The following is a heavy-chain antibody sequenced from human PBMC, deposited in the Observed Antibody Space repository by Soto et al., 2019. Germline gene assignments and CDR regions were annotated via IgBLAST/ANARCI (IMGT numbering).Heavy chain of an antibody. CDR2: TYYRSRWFN. V-gene: IGHV6-1*01. Sequence: QVQLQQSGPGLVKPSQTLSLNCGISGDSVSRNSAAWNWIRQSPSRGLEWLGRTYYRSRWFNDYAVSVKGRITINPDTSKNQFSLQLNSVTPEDTAVYYCARAGNSQASGPFDYWGQGTLVTVSS. J-gene: IGHJ4*02. CDR3: ARAGNSQASGPFDY. CDR1: GDSVSRNSAA. D-gene: IGHD3-3*01.